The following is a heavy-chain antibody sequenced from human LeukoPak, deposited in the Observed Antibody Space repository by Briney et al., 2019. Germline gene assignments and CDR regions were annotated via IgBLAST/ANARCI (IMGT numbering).Heavy chain of an antibody. V-gene: IGHV1-2*02. J-gene: IGHJ4*02. CDR2: INPNSGGT. CDR3: ARDDRYYYDSSGYYSYFDC. CDR1: GYTFTGYY. D-gene: IGHD3-22*01. Sequence: ASVKVSCKASGYTFTGYYMHWVRQAPGQGLEWMGWINPNSGGTNYAQKFQGRVTMTRDTSISTAYMELSRLRSDDTAVYYCARDDRYYYDSSGYYSYFDCWGQGTLVTVSS.